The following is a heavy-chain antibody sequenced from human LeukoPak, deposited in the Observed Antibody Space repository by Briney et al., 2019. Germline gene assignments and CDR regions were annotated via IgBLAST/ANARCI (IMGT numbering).Heavy chain of an antibody. CDR3: ARDRAAAGYYWYFDL. V-gene: IGHV3-30-3*01. CDR2: ISYDGSNK. J-gene: IGHJ2*01. D-gene: IGHD6-13*01. CDR1: GFTFSSYA. Sequence: GSLRLSCVASGFTFSSYAMHWVRQAPGKGLEWVAVISYDGSNKYYADSVKGRFTISRDNSKNTLYLQMNSLRAEDTAVYYCARDRAAAGYYWYFDLWGRGTLVTVSS.